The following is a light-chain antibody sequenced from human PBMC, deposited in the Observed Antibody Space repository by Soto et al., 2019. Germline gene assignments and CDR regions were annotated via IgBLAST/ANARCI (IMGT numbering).Light chain of an antibody. V-gene: IGLV2-14*03. CDR1: SSDVGGYNF. CDR2: DVS. CDR3: SSYATSILEV. J-gene: IGLJ1*01. Sequence: ALTQPASVSGSPGQSITISCTGTSSDVGGYNFVSWYQQHPGKAPKLMIYDVSNRPSGVSDRFSGSKSGNTASLTIFGLQAEDEADYYCSSYATSILEVFGTGTKVTVL.